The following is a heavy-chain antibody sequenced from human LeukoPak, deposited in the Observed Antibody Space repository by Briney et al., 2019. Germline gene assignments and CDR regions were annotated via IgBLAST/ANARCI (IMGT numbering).Heavy chain of an antibody. J-gene: IGHJ6*03. V-gene: IGHV4-34*01. CDR3: ARGGDHTVTTFGYYYYMDV. CDR2: INHSGST. CDR1: GGSFSGYY. Sequence: PSETLSLTCAVYGGSFSGYYWSWIRQPPGKGLEWIGEINHSGSTNYNPSPESRVTISVDTSKNQFSLKLSSVTAADTAVYYCARGGDHTVTTFGYYYYMDVWGKGTTVTVSS. D-gene: IGHD4-17*01.